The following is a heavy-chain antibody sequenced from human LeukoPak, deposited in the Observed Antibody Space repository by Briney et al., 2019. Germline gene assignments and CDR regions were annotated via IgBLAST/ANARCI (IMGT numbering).Heavy chain of an antibody. J-gene: IGHJ6*03. Sequence: SETLSLTCTVSGGSISSYYWSWIRQPPGKGLEWIGYIYYSGSTNYNPSLKSRVTISVDTSKNQFSLKLSSVTAADTAVYYCARSSYSYGGYYYYMDVWAKGPRSPS. CDR2: IYYSGST. D-gene: IGHD5-18*01. V-gene: IGHV4-59*01. CDR1: GGSISSYY. CDR3: ARSSYSYGGYYYYMDV.